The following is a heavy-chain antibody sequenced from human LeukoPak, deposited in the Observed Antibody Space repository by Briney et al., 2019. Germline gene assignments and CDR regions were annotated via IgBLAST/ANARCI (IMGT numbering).Heavy chain of an antibody. CDR1: GFTFRSYG. V-gene: IGHV3-23*01. CDR2: ISDDGGST. Sequence: GGSLRLSCAASGFTFRSYGMSWVRQAPGRGLEWVSAISDDGGSTYYADSVKGRFTVSRDNSKNSLYLQMKSLRTEDTAVYYCAKRVEYSSSSGGYFDYWGQGTLVTVSS. CDR3: AKRVEYSSSSGGYFDY. D-gene: IGHD6-6*01. J-gene: IGHJ4*02.